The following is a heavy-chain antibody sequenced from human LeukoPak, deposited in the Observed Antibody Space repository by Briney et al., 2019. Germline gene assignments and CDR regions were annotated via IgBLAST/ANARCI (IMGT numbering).Heavy chain of an antibody. Sequence: PGGSLRLSCATSGFTFSNAWMSWVRQAPGKGLEWVGRIKSKTDGGTTDYAAPVKGRFTISRDDSKNTLYLQMNSLKTEDTAVYYCSTGLGSSWSAFDYWGQGTLVTVSS. CDR3: STGLGSSWSAFDY. D-gene: IGHD6-13*01. CDR2: IKSKTDGGTT. CDR1: GFTFSNAW. V-gene: IGHV3-15*01. J-gene: IGHJ4*02.